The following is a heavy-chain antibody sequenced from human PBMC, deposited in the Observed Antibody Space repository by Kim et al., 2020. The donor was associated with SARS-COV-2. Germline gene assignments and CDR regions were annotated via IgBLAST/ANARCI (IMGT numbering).Heavy chain of an antibody. D-gene: IGHD2-15*01. V-gene: IGHV3-33*05. CDR3: ATSETAVFLLISY. Sequence: GGSLRLSCAASGFTFSSYGMHWVRQAPGKGLEWVAVISYDGSNKYYADSVKGRFTISRDNSKNTLYLHMNSLRAEDTAVYYCATSETAVFLLISYWGQGTLVTVSS. CDR1: GFTFSSYG. CDR2: ISYDGSNK. J-gene: IGHJ4*02.